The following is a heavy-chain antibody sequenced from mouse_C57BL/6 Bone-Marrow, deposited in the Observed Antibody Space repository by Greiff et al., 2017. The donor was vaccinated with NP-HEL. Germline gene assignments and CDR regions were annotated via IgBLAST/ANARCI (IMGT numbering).Heavy chain of an antibody. CDR2: INPYNGGT. J-gene: IGHJ3*01. CDR3: ARIDDWFAY. CDR1: GYTFTDYY. V-gene: IGHV1-19*01. Sequence: DVKLQESGPVLVKPGASVKMSCKASGYTFTDYYMNWVKQSHGKSLEWIGVINPYNGGTSYNQKFKGKATLTVDKSSSTAYMELNSLTSEDSAVYYCARIDDWFAYWGQGTLVTVSA.